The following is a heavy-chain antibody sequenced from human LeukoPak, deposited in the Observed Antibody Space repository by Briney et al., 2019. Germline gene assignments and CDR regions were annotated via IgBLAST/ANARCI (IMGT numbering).Heavy chain of an antibody. Sequence: GGSLRLFCAASGFSLSNNYMSWVRQAPGGGLEWVSAIYSGGNTHYPDSVRGGFTISRDNSKNTLYLQMDRLSDEDTAIYYCARDPPPFHSWGQGTLVTVSS. J-gene: IGHJ4*02. V-gene: IGHV3-53*01. CDR3: ARDPPPFHS. CDR1: GFSLSNNY. CDR2: IYSGGNT.